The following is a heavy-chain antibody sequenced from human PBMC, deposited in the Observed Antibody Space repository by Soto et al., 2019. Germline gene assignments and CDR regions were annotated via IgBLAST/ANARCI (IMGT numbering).Heavy chain of an antibody. CDR3: AADHRYYNWNSDYYYYMDG. CDR1: GFTFTTSA. CDR2: SVVGSGNT. D-gene: IGHD1-7*01. Sequence: SVKVSCKASGFTFTTSAMQRVRQARGQRHEWIGWSVVGSGNTNYAPTFQERLTITRDMSTSTAHMELSSLRSEDTAVYYCAADHRYYNWNSDYYYYMDGWGKGTTVTVSS. J-gene: IGHJ6*03. V-gene: IGHV1-58*02.